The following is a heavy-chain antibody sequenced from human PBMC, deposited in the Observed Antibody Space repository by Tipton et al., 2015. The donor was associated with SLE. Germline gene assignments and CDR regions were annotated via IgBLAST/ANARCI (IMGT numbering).Heavy chain of an antibody. CDR3: ARGGMGNVWFDP. CDR2: INHSGST. J-gene: IGHJ5*02. Sequence: TLSLTCAVYGGSFSGYYWSWIRQPPGKGLEWIGEINHSGSTNYNPSLKGRVTISVDTSKNQFSLKLSSVTAADTAVYYCARGGMGNVWFDPWGQGTLVTVSS. CDR1: GGSFSGYY. D-gene: IGHD1-14*01. V-gene: IGHV4-34*01.